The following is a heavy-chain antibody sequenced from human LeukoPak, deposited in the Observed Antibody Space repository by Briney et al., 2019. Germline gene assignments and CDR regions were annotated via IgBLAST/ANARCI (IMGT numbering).Heavy chain of an antibody. D-gene: IGHD3-22*01. CDR1: GFTFSSYA. Sequence: GGSLRLSCAASGFTFSSYAMSWVRQAPGKGLEWVSAISGSGSTIYYADSVKGRFTISRDNAKNSLYLQMNSLRAEDTAVYYCARGVPYYFDSSGYGMDVWGQGTTVTVSS. J-gene: IGHJ6*02. V-gene: IGHV3-23*01. CDR2: ISGSGSTI. CDR3: ARGVPYYFDSSGYGMDV.